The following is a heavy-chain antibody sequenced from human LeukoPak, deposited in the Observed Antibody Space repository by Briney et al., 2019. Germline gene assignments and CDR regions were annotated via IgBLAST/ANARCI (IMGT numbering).Heavy chain of an antibody. CDR3: ARSAVGATPYYYYGMDV. CDR2: IYTSGST. CDR1: GGSINSGSYY. Sequence: PTPNRTVYGGSINSGSYYWSWIRQPAGKGLEWTGRIYTSGSTNYIPSLKSRVTISVDTSKNQFSLKLSSVTAADTAVYYCARSAVGATPYYYYGMDVWGQGTTVTVSS. V-gene: IGHV4-61*02. D-gene: IGHD1-26*01. J-gene: IGHJ6*02.